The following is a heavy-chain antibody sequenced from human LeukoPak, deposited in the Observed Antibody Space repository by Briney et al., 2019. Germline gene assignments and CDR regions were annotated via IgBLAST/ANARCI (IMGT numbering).Heavy chain of an antibody. CDR2: INPSGGST. Sequence: ASVKVSCKASGYTFTSYYMHWVRQAPGQGLEWMGIINPSGGSTSYAQKFQGRVTMTRDTSTSTVYMELSSLRSEDTAVYYCARDRDCSSTSCQMSVGTNWFDPWGQGTLVTVSS. CDR3: ARDRDCSSTSCQMSVGTNWFDP. D-gene: IGHD2-2*01. CDR1: GYTFTSYY. V-gene: IGHV1-46*01. J-gene: IGHJ5*02.